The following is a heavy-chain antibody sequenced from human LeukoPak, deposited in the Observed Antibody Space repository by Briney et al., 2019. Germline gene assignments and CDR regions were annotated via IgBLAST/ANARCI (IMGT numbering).Heavy chain of an antibody. CDR3: ARDAGCTTTKCYYFDH. J-gene: IGHJ4*02. CDR2: ISFDGSNK. CDR1: GFTFNTYP. Sequence: GGSLRLSCAASGFTFNTYPMHWVRQAPGKGLGWVAVISFDGSNKYYADSVRGRFTISRDNSKNTLYVQMNSLRAEDTAVYYCARDAGCTTTKCYYFDHWGQGTLVTVSS. D-gene: IGHD2-2*01. V-gene: IGHV3-30-3*01.